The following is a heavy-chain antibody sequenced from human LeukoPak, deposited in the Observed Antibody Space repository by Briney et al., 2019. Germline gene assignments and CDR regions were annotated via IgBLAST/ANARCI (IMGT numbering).Heavy chain of an antibody. CDR2: IYTSGST. Sequence: SETLSLTCTVSGGSISSYYWNWIRQPPGKGLEWIGYIYTSGSTNYNPSLKSRVTISVDTSKNQFSLKLSSVTAADTAVYYCARHENYYYYMDVWGKGTTVTVSS. V-gene: IGHV4-4*09. J-gene: IGHJ6*03. CDR1: GGSISSYY. CDR3: ARHENYYYYMDV.